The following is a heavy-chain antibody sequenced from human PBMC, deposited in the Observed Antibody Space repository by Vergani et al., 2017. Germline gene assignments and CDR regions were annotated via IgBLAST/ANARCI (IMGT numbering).Heavy chain of an antibody. V-gene: IGHV4-59*01. D-gene: IGHD3-3*01. CDR2: IYYSGST. CDR1: GGSISSYY. Sequence: QVQLQESGPGLVKPSETLSLPCPVSGGSISSYYWSWIRQPPGKGLEWIGYIYYSGSTNYNPSLKSRVTISVDTSKNQFSLKLSSVTAADTAVYYCARDSHDSLYYYGMDVWGQGTTVTVSS. CDR3: ARDSHDSLYYYGMDV. J-gene: IGHJ6*02.